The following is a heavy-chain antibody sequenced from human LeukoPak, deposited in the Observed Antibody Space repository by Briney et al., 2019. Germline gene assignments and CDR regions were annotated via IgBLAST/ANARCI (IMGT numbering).Heavy chain of an antibody. CDR2: IYYSGST. CDR1: GGSISSYY. Sequence: SETLSLTCTVSGGSISSYYWSWIRQPPGKGLEWIGYIYYSGSTYYNPSLKSQVTISVDTSKNQFSLKLSSVTAADTAVYYCARVLRSYFDYWGQGTLVTVSS. J-gene: IGHJ4*02. V-gene: IGHV4-59*12. D-gene: IGHD2-21*02. CDR3: ARVLRSYFDY.